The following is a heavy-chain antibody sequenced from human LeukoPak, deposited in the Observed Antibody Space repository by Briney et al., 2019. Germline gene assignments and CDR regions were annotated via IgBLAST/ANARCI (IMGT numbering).Heavy chain of an antibody. D-gene: IGHD2-2*01. V-gene: IGHV4-4*07. CDR1: GGSFSGYY. Sequence: SETLSLTCAVYGGSFSGYYWSWIRQPAGKGLEWIGRIYTSGSTNYNPSLKSRVTMSVDTSKNQFSLKLSSVTAADTAVYYCARDRAYCSSTSCYQNMDVWGKGTTVTVSS. J-gene: IGHJ6*03. CDR3: ARDRAYCSSTSCYQNMDV. CDR2: IYTSGST.